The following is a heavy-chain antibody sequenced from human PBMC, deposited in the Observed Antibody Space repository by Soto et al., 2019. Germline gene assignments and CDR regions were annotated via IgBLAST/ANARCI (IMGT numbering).Heavy chain of an antibody. V-gene: IGHV3-11*03. CDR3: ARSSWYVVWFDP. CDR1: GFTFSDYY. D-gene: IGHD6-13*01. J-gene: IGHJ5*02. CDR2: ISSSSSYT. Sequence: PGGSLRLSCAASGFTFSDYYMSWIRQAPGKGLEWVSYISSSSSYTNYADSVKGRFTISRDNAKNSLYLQMNSLRAEDTAVYYCARSSWYVVWFDPWGQGTLVTVSS.